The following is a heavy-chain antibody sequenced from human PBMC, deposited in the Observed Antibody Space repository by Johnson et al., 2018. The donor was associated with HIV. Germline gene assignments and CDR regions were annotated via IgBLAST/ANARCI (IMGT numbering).Heavy chain of an antibody. Sequence: QVQVVESGGGVVQPGRSLRLSCAASGFTFSSFGMHWVRQAPGKGLEWVAVIWYDGTNKYYADSVKGRFSISRDNSKDTLYLQMNSLRAEDTAVYYCAKDRVRGNQYDAVDMWGQGTMVTVSS. CDR1: GFTFSSFG. D-gene: IGHD1-14*01. CDR3: AKDRVRGNQYDAVDM. V-gene: IGHV3-33*06. CDR2: IWYDGTNK. J-gene: IGHJ3*02.